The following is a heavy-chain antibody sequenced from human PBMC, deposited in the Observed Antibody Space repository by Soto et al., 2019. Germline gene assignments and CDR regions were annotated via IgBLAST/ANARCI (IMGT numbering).Heavy chain of an antibody. D-gene: IGHD6-13*01. CDR1: GFTFSSYG. CDR2: ISYDGSNK. CDR3: AKDGTIAAAGFNWFDP. J-gene: IGHJ5*02. Sequence: QVQLVESGGGVVQPGRSLRLSCAASGFTFSSYGMHWVRQAPGKGLEWVAVISYDGSNKYYADSVKGRFTISRDNSKNTLYLQMNSLRAEDTAVYYCAKDGTIAAAGFNWFDPWGQGTLVTVSS. V-gene: IGHV3-30*18.